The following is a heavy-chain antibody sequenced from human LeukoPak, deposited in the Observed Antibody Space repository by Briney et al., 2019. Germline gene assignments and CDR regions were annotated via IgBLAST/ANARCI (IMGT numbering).Heavy chain of an antibody. V-gene: IGHV1-46*01. CDR2: IKPSDGFT. J-gene: IGHJ4*02. Sequence: ASVKASRKASGYTFTSYYVHWVRQAPGQGLEWMGVIKPSDGFTSYAQKFQGRLTVTRDMSTSTVYMELNSLRSEDTAVYFCGREIEGTTDYWGQGTLVTVSS. CDR3: GREIEGTTDY. D-gene: IGHD1-7*01. CDR1: GYTFTSYY.